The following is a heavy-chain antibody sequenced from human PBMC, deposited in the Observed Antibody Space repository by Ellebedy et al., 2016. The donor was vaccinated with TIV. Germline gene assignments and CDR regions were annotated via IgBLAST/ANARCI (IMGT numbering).Heavy chain of an antibody. CDR3: VKDRGDIIRDFDY. D-gene: IGHD2-21*02. Sequence: PGGSLRLSCSASGFTFSHYAMHWVRQAPGKGLEYVSAMNNNGGNTYYADSVKGRFTISRDNSKNTLYLQMNSLRPEDTAMYYCVKDRGDIIRDFDYWGRGTLVTVSS. J-gene: IGHJ4*02. V-gene: IGHV3-64D*06. CDR1: GFTFSHYA. CDR2: MNNNGGNT.